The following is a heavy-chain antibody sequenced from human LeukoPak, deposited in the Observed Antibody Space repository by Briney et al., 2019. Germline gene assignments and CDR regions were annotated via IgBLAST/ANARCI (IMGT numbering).Heavy chain of an antibody. V-gene: IGHV3-23*01. D-gene: IGHD3-22*01. CDR3: AKGQYHFDSSGYYR. CDR1: GFTFSSYA. J-gene: IGHJ4*02. Sequence: GGSLRLSCGASGFTFSSYAMSWVRQVPGRGLEWVSVISGDGVSILHADSVKGRFTISRDNSKNTLYLQMNSLRDEDTAVYFCAKGQYHFDSSGYYRWGQGTLVTVS. CDR2: ISGDGVSI.